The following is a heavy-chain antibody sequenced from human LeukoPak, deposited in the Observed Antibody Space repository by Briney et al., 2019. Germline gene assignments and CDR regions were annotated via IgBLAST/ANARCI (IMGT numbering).Heavy chain of an antibody. J-gene: IGHJ4*02. CDR2: IYPGDSDT. Sequence: GESLKISCKGSGYNFANYWIHWVRQMPGKGLEWMGIIYPGDSDTRYSPSFQGQVTISADKSISTAYLQWSSLKASDTAMYYCARATIVGATQSPFDSWGQGTLVTVSS. CDR1: GYNFANYW. D-gene: IGHD1-26*01. CDR3: ARATIVGATQSPFDS. V-gene: IGHV5-51*01.